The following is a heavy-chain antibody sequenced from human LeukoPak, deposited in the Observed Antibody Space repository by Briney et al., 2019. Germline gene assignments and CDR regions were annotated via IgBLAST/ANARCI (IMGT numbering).Heavy chain of an antibody. CDR3: ARGRQDVNMILVVMAGVSYYLDV. D-gene: IGHD3-22*01. J-gene: IGHJ6*03. Sequence: PSETLSLTCAVYGGSFSDYYWTWIRQTPGKGLEWIGVMSPSGSSNYNPSLKSRVTISVDTSKNQFSLKLRSVTAADTAVYYCARGRQDVNMILVVMAGVSYYLDVWSKGTTVTVS. V-gene: IGHV4-34*01. CDR1: GGSFSDYY. CDR2: MSPSGSS.